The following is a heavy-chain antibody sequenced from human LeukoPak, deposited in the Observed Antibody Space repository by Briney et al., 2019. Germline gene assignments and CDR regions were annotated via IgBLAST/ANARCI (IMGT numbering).Heavy chain of an antibody. CDR2: ISSSSSYI. CDR1: GFTFSSYS. Sequence: GGSLRLSCAASGFTFSSYSMNWVRQAPGKGLEWVSSISSSSSYIRYADSVRGRFTISRDNAKNSLFLQMNSLRGEDTAVYYCARCTTGKTFGSLREIKKSREIDYWGQGTLVTVSS. V-gene: IGHV3-21*01. J-gene: IGHJ4*02. D-gene: IGHD1-1*01. CDR3: ARCTTGKTFGSLREIKKSREIDY.